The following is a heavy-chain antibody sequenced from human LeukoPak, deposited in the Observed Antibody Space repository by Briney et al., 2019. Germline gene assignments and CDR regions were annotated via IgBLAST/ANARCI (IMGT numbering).Heavy chain of an antibody. J-gene: IGHJ3*02. V-gene: IGHV3-23*01. CDR2: ISGSGENT. D-gene: IGHD2-2*01. CDR3: AKDLGTVPAAIIAFDI. CDR1: GFTFSNYA. Sequence: GGSLTLSCVVSGFTFSNYAMNWVRQAPGKGPEWVSHISGSGENTYYADSVRGRFTIFRDNPRNTLYLQLNSLRAEDTAIYYCAKDLGTVPAAIIAFDIWGQGTMVTVSS.